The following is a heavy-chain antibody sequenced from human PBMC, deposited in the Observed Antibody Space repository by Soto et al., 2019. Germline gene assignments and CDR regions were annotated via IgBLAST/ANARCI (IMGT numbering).Heavy chain of an antibody. Sequence: QVQLQESGPGLVKPSGTLSLTCAVSNGSITSGNWWSWVRQPPGKGLEWIGDIYQTGSTNYNPSLRSRFIISVDQSKHTVSLSLSSVTAADTAVYFCARVWCALAPIAGWFGPWGRGILVTVSS. CDR1: NGSITSGNW. D-gene: IGHD5-12*01. V-gene: IGHV4-4*02. CDR2: IYQTGST. J-gene: IGHJ5*02. CDR3: ARVWCALAPIAGWFGP.